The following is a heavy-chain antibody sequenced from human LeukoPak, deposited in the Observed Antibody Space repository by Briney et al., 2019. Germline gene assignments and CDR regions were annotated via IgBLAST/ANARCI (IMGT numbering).Heavy chain of an antibody. D-gene: IGHD2/OR15-2a*01. CDR1: GFTFSSYA. Sequence: GGSLRLSCAASGFTFSSYAMSWVRQAPGKGLEWVSAISGSGGSTYYADSVKGRFTISRDNAKNSLYLQMNSLRAEDRAVYYCARVAEYGGWFDPWGQGTLVSVSS. CDR2: ISGSGGST. J-gene: IGHJ5*02. V-gene: IGHV3-23*01. CDR3: ARVAEYGGWFDP.